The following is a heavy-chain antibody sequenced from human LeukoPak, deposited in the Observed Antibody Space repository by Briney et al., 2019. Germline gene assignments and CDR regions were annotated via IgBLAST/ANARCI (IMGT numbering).Heavy chain of an antibody. CDR1: GGSISPYC. Sequence: PSETLSLTCSMSGGSISPYCWSWIRQSPGKGLEWIGNIYDSGNTNYNPSLKSRVTISVDTSKNQFSLKLSSVTAADTAVYYCTREMYFYDINGSFDYWGPGTLVTVSS. CDR2: IYDSGNT. CDR3: TREMYFYDINGSFDY. J-gene: IGHJ4*02. V-gene: IGHV4-59*01. D-gene: IGHD3-22*01.